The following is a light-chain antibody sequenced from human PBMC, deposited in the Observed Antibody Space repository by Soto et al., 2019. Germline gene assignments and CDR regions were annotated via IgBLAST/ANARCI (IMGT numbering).Light chain of an antibody. V-gene: IGKV3-15*01. J-gene: IGKJ2*03. CDR1: RPVRGN. CDR3: QQSNDWLYS. CDR2: GSS. Sequence: EIVMTQSPANMSVSPGERVAVSCRASRPVRGNLAWYQQKPGQPPRLLIYGSSTRATGIPARFSGSGSGTEFTLPVTRLQSADLAAYYCQQSNDWLYSFGQGT.